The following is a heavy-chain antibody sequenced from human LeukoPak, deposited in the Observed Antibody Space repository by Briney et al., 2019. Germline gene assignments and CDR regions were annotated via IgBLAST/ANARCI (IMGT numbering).Heavy chain of an antibody. CDR2: INPSGGST. CDR1: GYTFTTDY. J-gene: IGHJ5*02. Sequence: ASVKSPCKASGYTFTTDYMHWVRQAPGQGLEWMGIINPSGGSTINAQKFQRRVTMTRDTSTSTVYMELSSLRSEDTAVYYCARGPRSSGWIEDPWGKGTLCTVPS. CDR3: ARGPRSSGWIEDP. D-gene: IGHD6-19*01. V-gene: IGHV1-46*01.